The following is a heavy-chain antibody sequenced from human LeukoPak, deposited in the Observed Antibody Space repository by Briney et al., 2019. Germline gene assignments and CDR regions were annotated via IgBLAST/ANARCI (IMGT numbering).Heavy chain of an antibody. CDR2: LNTSGVLT. CDR3: AKSSDLRSFVWFQGYHTDV. CDR1: GFNVSTYA. Sequence: PGGSLRLSCVASGFNVSTYAMYWVRLAPGKGPEWVSRLNTSGVLTDYADSVKGRFTISRDNSKNTLHLQMNSLTFEDTAIYFCAKSSDLRSFVWFQGYHTDVWGKGTTVTVSS. J-gene: IGHJ6*03. D-gene: IGHD3-9*01. V-gene: IGHV3-23*01.